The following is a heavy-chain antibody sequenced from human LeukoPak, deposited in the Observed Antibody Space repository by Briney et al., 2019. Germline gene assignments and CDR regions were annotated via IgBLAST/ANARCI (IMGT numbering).Heavy chain of an antibody. CDR2: ISGSGGST. CDR1: GFIFSSYA. Sequence: GGSLRLSCAASGFIFSSYAMSWVRQAPGKGLEWVSTISGSGGSTYYADSVKGRFTISRDNSKNSPYLQMNSLRSEDTAVYYCARSGKWELILFDYWGQGTLVTVSS. V-gene: IGHV3-23*01. D-gene: IGHD1-26*01. CDR3: ARSGKWELILFDY. J-gene: IGHJ4*02.